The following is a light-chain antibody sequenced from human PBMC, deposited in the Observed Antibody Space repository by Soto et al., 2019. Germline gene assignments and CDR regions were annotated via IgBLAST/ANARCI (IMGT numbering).Light chain of an antibody. CDR3: QTWDTGIQV. CDR2: LNSDGSH. CDR1: SGHSSYS. J-gene: IGLJ2*01. Sequence: QSVLTQSPSASASLRASVKLTCTLSSGHSSYSIAWHQQQPDKGPRYLMKLNSDGSHSKGDGIPDRFSGSSSGAERYLTISSLQSEDEADYYCQTWDTGIQVFGGGTKLTVL. V-gene: IGLV4-69*01.